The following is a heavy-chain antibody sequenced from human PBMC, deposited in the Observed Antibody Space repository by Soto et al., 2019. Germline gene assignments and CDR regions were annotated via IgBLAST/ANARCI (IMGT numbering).Heavy chain of an antibody. Sequence: EVQLVESGGGLVQPGGSLRLSCAASGFTFSSYWMSWVRQAPGKGLEWVANIKQDGSEKYYVDSVKGRFTISRDNAKNSLYLQMNSLRAEDTAVYYCARDGKWWQYNWFDPWGQGTLVTVSS. D-gene: IGHD2-15*01. V-gene: IGHV3-7*01. CDR2: IKQDGSEK. CDR3: ARDGKWWQYNWFDP. J-gene: IGHJ5*02. CDR1: GFTFSSYW.